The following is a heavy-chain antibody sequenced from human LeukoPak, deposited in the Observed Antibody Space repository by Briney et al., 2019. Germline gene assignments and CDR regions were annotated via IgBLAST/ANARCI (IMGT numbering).Heavy chain of an antibody. CDR1: GYTFTGYY. Sequence: ASVKVSCKASGYTFTGYYMHWVRQAPGQGPEWMGWINTNTGNPTYAQGSTGRFVISLDTSVSTTYLQISYLKTEDTAVYYRARTRSSWYRWYFDLWGRGTLVTVSS. V-gene: IGHV7-4-1*02. CDR3: ARTRSSWYRWYFDL. D-gene: IGHD6-13*01. CDR2: INTNTGNP. J-gene: IGHJ2*01.